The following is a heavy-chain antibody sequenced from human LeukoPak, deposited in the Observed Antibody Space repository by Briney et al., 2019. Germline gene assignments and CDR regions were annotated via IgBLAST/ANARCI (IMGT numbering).Heavy chain of an antibody. J-gene: IGHJ1*01. CDR3: ARVSSWYGYFQH. Sequence: GGSLRLSCAASGFTVSSNYMSWVRQAPGKGLEWVSVIYSGGSTYYADSVKGRFTISRDNSKNTLYLQMNSLRAEDTAVYYCARVSSWYGYFQHWGQGTLVTVSS. D-gene: IGHD6-13*01. V-gene: IGHV3-53*01. CDR2: IYSGGST. CDR1: GFTVSSNY.